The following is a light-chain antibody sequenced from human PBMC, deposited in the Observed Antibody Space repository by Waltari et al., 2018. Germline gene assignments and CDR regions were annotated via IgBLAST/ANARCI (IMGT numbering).Light chain of an antibody. J-gene: IGKJ2*01. CDR3: MQALQTPNT. V-gene: IGKV2-28*01. CDR2: LGS. Sequence: DIVMTQSPLSLPVTPGEPASISCRSSQSLLHSNGYNYLDWYLPKPGQSPQLLIYLGSNRASGVPDRFSGSGSGTDFTLKISRVEAEDVGVYYCMQALQTPNTFGQGTKLEIK. CDR1: QSLLHSNGYNY.